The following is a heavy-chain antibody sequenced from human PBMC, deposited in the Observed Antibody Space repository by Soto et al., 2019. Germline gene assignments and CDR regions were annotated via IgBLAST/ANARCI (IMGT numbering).Heavy chain of an antibody. D-gene: IGHD3-9*01. CDR2: INLSGGST. Sequence: ASVKVSCKASGYTFTSYYMHWVRQAPGQGLEWMGIINLSGGSTSYAQKFHGRVTMTRDTSTSTVYMELSSLRSEDTAVYYCARDLNDAFDIWGQGTMVTVSS. V-gene: IGHV1-46*03. CDR3: ARDLNDAFDI. J-gene: IGHJ3*02. CDR1: GYTFTSYY.